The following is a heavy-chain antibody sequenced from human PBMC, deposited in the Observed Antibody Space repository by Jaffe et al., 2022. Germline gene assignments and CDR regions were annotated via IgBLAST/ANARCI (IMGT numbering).Heavy chain of an antibody. Sequence: QVQLQESGPGLVKPSQTLSLTCTVSGGSISSGSYYWSWIRQPAGKGLEWIGRIYTSGSTNYNPSLKSRVTISVDTSKNQFSLKLSSVTAADTAVYYCARGGETWRYGSGRGGYYYYYMDVWGKGTTVTVSS. CDR1: GGSISSGSYY. CDR2: IYTSGST. V-gene: IGHV4-61*02. D-gene: IGHD3-10*01. J-gene: IGHJ6*03. CDR3: ARGGETWRYGSGRGGYYYYYMDV.